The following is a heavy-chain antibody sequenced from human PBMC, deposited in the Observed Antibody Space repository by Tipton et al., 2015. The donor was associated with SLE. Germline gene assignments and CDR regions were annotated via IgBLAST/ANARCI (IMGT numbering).Heavy chain of an antibody. V-gene: IGHV4-39*07. Sequence: TLSLTCTVSGGSVSSGSYYWAWIRQPPGKGPEWIGTIYYSGSTYYYPSLKRRITISVDTSKNQFSLGLTSETAADTAVYYCARGGVGGYDYFGYWGQGTLVTVSS. CDR2: IYYSGST. D-gene: IGHD5-12*01. CDR3: ARGGVGGYDYFGY. CDR1: GGSVSSGSYY. J-gene: IGHJ4*02.